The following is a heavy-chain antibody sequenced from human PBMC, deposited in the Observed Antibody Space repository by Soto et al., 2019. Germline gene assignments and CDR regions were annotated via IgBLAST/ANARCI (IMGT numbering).Heavy chain of an antibody. CDR3: ARGSYYSGWV. CDR2: TYYRSKWYS. Sequence: SQTLSLTCAISGDSVSSTSAAWSWIRQSPSRGLEWLGRTYYRSKWYSDYAVSVKSRITINPDTSKNQFSLQLNSVTPEDTAVYYCARGSYYSGWVWGQGTLVTVAS. CDR1: GDSVSSTSAA. J-gene: IGHJ4*02. V-gene: IGHV6-1*01. D-gene: IGHD6-19*01.